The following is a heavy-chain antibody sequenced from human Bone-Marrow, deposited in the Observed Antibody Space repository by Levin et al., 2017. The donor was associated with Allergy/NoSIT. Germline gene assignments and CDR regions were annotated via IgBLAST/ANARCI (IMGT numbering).Heavy chain of an antibody. V-gene: IGHV1-8*01. CDR1: GYSFSNYD. Sequence: ASVKVSCKASGYSFSNYDINWVRQAAGQGLEWMGWVNPKNGNTGYAEKFQGRVTMTRDTSTGTVHMELSSLRSDDTAVYYCARGETYEYDSTGYYSYWFDLWGQGSLVTVSS. D-gene: IGHD3-22*01. J-gene: IGHJ5*02. CDR2: VNPKNGNT. CDR3: ARGETYEYDSTGYYSYWFDL.